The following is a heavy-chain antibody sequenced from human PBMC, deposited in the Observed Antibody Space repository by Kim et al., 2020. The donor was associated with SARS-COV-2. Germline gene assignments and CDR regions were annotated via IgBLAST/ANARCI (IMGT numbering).Heavy chain of an antibody. J-gene: IGHJ4*02. Sequence: GGSLRLSCAASGFTFSSYGMHWVRQAPGKGLEWVAVISYDGSNKYYADSVKGRFTISRDNSKNTLYLQMNSLRAEDTAVYYCAKDSGIAAAGSPSAFDYWGQGTLVTVSS. D-gene: IGHD6-13*01. CDR2: ISYDGSNK. V-gene: IGHV3-30*18. CDR3: AKDSGIAAAGSPSAFDY. CDR1: GFTFSSYG.